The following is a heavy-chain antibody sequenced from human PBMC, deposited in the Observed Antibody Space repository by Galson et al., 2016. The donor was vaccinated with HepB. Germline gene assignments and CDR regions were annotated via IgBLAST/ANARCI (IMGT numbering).Heavy chain of an antibody. D-gene: IGHD4-23*01. Sequence: SETLSLTCTVSGGSVSSGNYYWSWIRQPPGKGLEWIGYIYYSGSTNYNPSLKSRVTISVDTSKNQFSLKLSSVTAADTAVYYCARDWHYGGKASYFDYWGQGTLVTVSS. CDR2: IYYSGST. J-gene: IGHJ4*02. CDR3: ARDWHYGGKASYFDY. V-gene: IGHV4-61*01. CDR1: GGSVSSGNYY.